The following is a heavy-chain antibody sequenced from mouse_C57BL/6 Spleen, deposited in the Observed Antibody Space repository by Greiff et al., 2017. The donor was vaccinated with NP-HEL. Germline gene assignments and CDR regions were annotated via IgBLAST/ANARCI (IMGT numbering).Heavy chain of an antibody. Sequence: EVKLMESGGDLVKPGGSLKLSCAASGFTFSSYGMSWVRQTPDKRLEWVATISSGGSYTYYPDSVKGRFTISRDNAKNTLYLQMSSLKSEDTAMYYCARQREGDYWGQGTSVTVSS. V-gene: IGHV5-6*01. J-gene: IGHJ4*01. CDR3: ARQREGDY. CDR1: GFTFSSYG. CDR2: ISSGGSYT.